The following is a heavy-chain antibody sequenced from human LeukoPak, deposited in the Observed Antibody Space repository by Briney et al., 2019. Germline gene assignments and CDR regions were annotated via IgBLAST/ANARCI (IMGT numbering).Heavy chain of an antibody. CDR2: ISSSSSSI. D-gene: IGHD3-22*01. J-gene: IGHJ4*02. V-gene: IGHV3-48*01. Sequence: GGSLRLSCAASGFTFSTYSMNWVRQAPGKGLEWVSYISSSSSSIYYADSVKGRFTISRDNAKNSLYLQINSLRAEDTALYYCARQNGADYYYYYDSWGQGTPVTVSS. CDR1: GFTFSTYS. CDR3: ARQNGADYYYYYDS.